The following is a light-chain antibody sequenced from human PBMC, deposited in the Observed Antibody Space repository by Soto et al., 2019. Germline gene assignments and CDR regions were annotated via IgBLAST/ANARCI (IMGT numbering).Light chain of an antibody. CDR1: QSVGSY. CDR2: DAS. Sequence: EIVLTQSPATLSLSPGERATLSCRASQSVGSYLAWYQQKPGQAPRLLIYDASIRATGIPARFSGSGSGTDFTLTINSLEPEDFAVYYCQQYTNWPPWTFGQGTRVDFK. V-gene: IGKV3-11*01. CDR3: QQYTNWPPWT. J-gene: IGKJ1*01.